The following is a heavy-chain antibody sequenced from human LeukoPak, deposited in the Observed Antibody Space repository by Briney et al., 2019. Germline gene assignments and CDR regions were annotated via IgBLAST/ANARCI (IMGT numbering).Heavy chain of an antibody. D-gene: IGHD3-9*01. CDR1: GYTFTSYG. J-gene: IGHJ4*02. V-gene: IGHV1-2*02. Sequence: ASVKVSCKASGYTFTSYGISWVRQAPGQGLEWMGWINPNSGGTNYAQKFQGRVTMTRDTSISTAYMELSRLRSDDTAVYYCARNILTGYSPFDYWGQGTLVTVSS. CDR3: ARNILTGYSPFDY. CDR2: INPNSGGT.